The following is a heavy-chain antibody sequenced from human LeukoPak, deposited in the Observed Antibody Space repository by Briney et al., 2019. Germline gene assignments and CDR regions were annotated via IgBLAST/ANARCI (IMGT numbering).Heavy chain of an antibody. CDR1: GFTFSSYW. Sequence: GGSLRLSCAASGFTFSSYWMSWVRQAPGKGLEWVANITQDGSEKYYVDSVKGRFTISRDNAKNSLYLQMNSLRAEDTAVYYCARLSLRLNSDAFDIWGQGTMVTVSS. CDR2: ITQDGSEK. CDR3: ARLSLRLNSDAFDI. V-gene: IGHV3-7*01. J-gene: IGHJ3*02. D-gene: IGHD5-12*01.